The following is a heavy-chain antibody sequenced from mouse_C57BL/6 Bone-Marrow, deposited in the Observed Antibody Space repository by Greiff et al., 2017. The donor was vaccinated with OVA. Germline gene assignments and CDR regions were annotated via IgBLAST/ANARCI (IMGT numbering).Heavy chain of an antibody. D-gene: IGHD1-1*01. CDR2: IYPGSGST. V-gene: IGHV1-55*01. CDR3: ARSRPPYAMDY. CDR1: GYTFTSYW. J-gene: IGHJ4*01. Sequence: QVQLKQPGAELVKPGASVKMSCKASGYTFTSYWITWVKQRPGQGLEWIGDIYPGSGSTNYNEKFKSKATLTVDTSSSTAYMQLSSLTSEDSAVYYCARSRPPYAMDYWGQGTSVTVSS.